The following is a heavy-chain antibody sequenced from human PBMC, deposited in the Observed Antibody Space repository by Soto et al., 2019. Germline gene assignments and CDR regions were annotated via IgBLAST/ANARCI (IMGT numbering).Heavy chain of an antibody. V-gene: IGHV1-69*02. CDR2: IIPILGIA. D-gene: IGHD4-17*01. CDR3: VRVGYGDHIAY. CDR1: GGTFSSYT. J-gene: IGHJ4*02. Sequence: QVQLVQSGAEVKKPGSSVKVSCKASGGTFSSYTISWVRQAPGQGLEWMGRIIPILGIANYAQKFQGRVTIHADKSKTTAYRGLGSRKSGDRAVFYCVRVGYGDHIAYWGRGPLAPVSS.